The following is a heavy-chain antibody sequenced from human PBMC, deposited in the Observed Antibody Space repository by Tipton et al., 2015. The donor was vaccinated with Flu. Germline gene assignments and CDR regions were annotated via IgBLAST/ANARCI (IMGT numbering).Heavy chain of an antibody. D-gene: IGHD2-15*01. Sequence: TLSLTCNVSGDSISSNNYYWNWIRQHPGKGLEWIGYIHYSGSTYYNPSLKSRLTISVDTSKNQFSLKLTSVTAADTAVHFCAKDLPATGSLGYWGQGTLVTVSS. CDR1: GDSISSNNYY. CDR3: AKDLPATGSLGY. V-gene: IGHV4-31*03. CDR2: IHYSGST. J-gene: IGHJ4*02.